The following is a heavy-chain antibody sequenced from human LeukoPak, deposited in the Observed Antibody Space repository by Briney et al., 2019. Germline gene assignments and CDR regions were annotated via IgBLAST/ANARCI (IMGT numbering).Heavy chain of an antibody. D-gene: IGHD5-12*01. J-gene: IGHJ3*02. CDR3: ASGSPRGYSGYDYELDAFDI. Sequence: GASVKVSCKASGGTFISYGFSWVRQAPGQGLEWMGGIIPIFGAANYAQKFQGRVTITTDESTSTAYMELSSLRSEDTAVYYCASGSPRGYSGYDYELDAFDIWGQGTMVTVSS. CDR2: IIPIFGAA. V-gene: IGHV1-69*05. CDR1: GGTFISYG.